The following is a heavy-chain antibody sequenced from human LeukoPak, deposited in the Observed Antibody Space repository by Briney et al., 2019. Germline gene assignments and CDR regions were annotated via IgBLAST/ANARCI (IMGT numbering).Heavy chain of an antibody. Sequence: PGGSLRLSCAASGFTFSSYAMHWVRQAPGKGLGWVAVISYDGSNKYYADSVKGRFTISRDNAKNTLYLQMNSLRAEDTAVYYCARDSGDIVATDDLGYWGQGTLVTVSS. J-gene: IGHJ4*02. CDR2: ISYDGSNK. D-gene: IGHD5-12*01. CDR1: GFTFSSYA. V-gene: IGHV3-30-3*01. CDR3: ARDSGDIVATDDLGY.